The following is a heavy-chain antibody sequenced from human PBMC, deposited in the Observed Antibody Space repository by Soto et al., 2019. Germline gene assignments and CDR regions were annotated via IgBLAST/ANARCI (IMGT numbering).Heavy chain of an antibody. Sequence: ASVKGSFKASGYTFSRYAIHWLRQAPGMTLEWMGWVNSGSGGTKYSQKFQGRVTITRDAYASTDYMELSSLRSEDTAVYYCARERGNSGTFDHWAQGAMDTVSS. CDR1: GYTFSRYA. CDR3: ARERGNSGTFDH. D-gene: IGHD1-1*01. CDR2: VNSGSGGT. J-gene: IGHJ4*02. V-gene: IGHV1-3*01.